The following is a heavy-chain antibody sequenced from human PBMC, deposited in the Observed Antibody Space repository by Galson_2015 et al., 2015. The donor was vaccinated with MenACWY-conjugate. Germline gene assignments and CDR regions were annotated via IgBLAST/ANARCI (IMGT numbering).Heavy chain of an antibody. V-gene: IGHV2-5*02. CDR3: ARSPYCSTTSGYAARAFDV. D-gene: IGHD2-2*01. CDR2: IYWDDDK. J-gene: IGHJ3*01. Sequence: LVQPTQTLTLPCTFSGFSLSTSRVGVGWIRQPPGQALEWLSLIYWDDDKRYSPSLKSRLTITKDTSKNQVVLSMTNMDPVDTATYYCARSPYCSTTSGYAARAFDVWGQGTVVTVSS. CDR1: GFSLSTSRVG.